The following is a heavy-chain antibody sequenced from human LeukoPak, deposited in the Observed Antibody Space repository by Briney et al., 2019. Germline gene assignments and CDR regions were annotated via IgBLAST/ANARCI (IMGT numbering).Heavy chain of an antibody. J-gene: IGHJ3*02. Sequence: GGSLRLSCAPSGFTFSTYTMNWVRQAPGEGLDWVSSISSDSRYILYADSLKGRFTISRDNAKNSLYLQMNSLRAEDTALYYCARGPNGAFDIWGRGTMVTVSS. CDR1: GFTFSTYT. V-gene: IGHV3-21*01. CDR3: ARGPNGAFDI. D-gene: IGHD4/OR15-4a*01. CDR2: ISSDSRYI.